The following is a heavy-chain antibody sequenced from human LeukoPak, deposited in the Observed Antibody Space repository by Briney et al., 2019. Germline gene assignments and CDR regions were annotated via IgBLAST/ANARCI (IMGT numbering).Heavy chain of an antibody. J-gene: IGHJ4*02. CDR2: IYYSGST. D-gene: IGHD6-19*01. CDR1: GGSISSSSYY. V-gene: IGHV4-39*07. CDR3: ARRHSSGWFPSY. Sequence: SETLSLTCTVSGGSISSSSYYWGWIRQPPGKGLEWIGSIYYSGSTNYNPSLKSRVTISVDTSKNQFSLKLSSVTAADTAVYYCARRHSSGWFPSYWGQGTLVTVSS.